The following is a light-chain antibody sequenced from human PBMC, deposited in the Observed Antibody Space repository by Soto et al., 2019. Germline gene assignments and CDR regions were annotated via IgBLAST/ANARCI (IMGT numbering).Light chain of an antibody. CDR1: QGISNY. CDR3: QKYSGPPYT. J-gene: IGKJ2*01. Sequence: DIQMTQSPSSLSASVGDRVTITCRASQGISNYLAWYQQKPGKVPKLLIYTASTFQSGVPSRFSGSGSGTDFTLTISSLQPEDVATYDGQKYSGPPYTFGHGTKLEIK. CDR2: TAS. V-gene: IGKV1-27*01.